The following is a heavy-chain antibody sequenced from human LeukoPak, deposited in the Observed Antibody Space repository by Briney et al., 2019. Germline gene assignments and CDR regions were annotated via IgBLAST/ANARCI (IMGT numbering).Heavy chain of an antibody. Sequence: ASVKVSCKASGYTFTSYGISWVRQAPGQGLEWMGWISAYNGNTNYAQKLQGRVTMTTDTSTSTAYMELRSLRSDDTAVYYCARDRPKDYGRPLAFDYWAREPWSPSPQ. D-gene: IGHD4-17*01. CDR2: ISAYNGNT. CDR1: GYTFTSYG. CDR3: ARDRPKDYGRPLAFDY. V-gene: IGHV1-18*01. J-gene: IGHJ4*02.